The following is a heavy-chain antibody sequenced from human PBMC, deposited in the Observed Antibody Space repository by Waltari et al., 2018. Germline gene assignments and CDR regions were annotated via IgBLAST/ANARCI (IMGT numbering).Heavy chain of an antibody. CDR2: IYYSGST. CDR3: ARNYYDGSGYFY. V-gene: IGHV4-39*07. D-gene: IGHD3-22*01. Sequence: QLQLQESGPGLVKPSETLSLTCTVPGGSISSSSSYWVWIRQPPGKGLEWIGSIYYSGSTHYNPSLKSRVTISVDTSKNQISLKLTSVTAADTAVHYCARNYYDGSGYFYWGQGTLVTVSS. J-gene: IGHJ4*02. CDR1: GGSISSSSSY.